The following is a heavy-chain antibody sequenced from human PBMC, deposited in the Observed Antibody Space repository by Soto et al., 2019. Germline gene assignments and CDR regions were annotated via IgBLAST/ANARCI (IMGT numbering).Heavy chain of an antibody. CDR3: ARAPLRVRGVIYYYYYMDV. CDR2: TYYRSRWYN. CDR1: GDSVSSNSAA. V-gene: IGHV6-1*01. Sequence: SQTLSLTCAISGDSVSSNSAAWNWIRQSPSRGLEWLGRTYYRSRWYNDYAVSVKSRITINPDTSKNQFSLHLTSVTPEDTAVYYCARAPLRVRGVIYYYYYMDVWGKGTTVTVSS. D-gene: IGHD3-10*01. J-gene: IGHJ6*03.